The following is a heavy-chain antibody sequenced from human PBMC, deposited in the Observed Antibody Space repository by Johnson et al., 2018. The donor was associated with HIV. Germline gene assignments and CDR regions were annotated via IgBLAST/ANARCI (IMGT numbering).Heavy chain of an antibody. D-gene: IGHD2-21*01. CDR3: AKSIVVVIAGNNDDAFDI. V-gene: IGHV3-30*02. CDR2: IRYEGSNK. Sequence: QVQLVESGGGVVQPGGSLRLSCAASGFTFSSYGMHWVRQAPGKGLEWVAFIRYEGSNKYYADSVTGRFTLPRDNPKNTLYLQMNSLRAEDTAVYYCAKSIVVVIAGNNDDAFDIWGQGKMVTVSS. J-gene: IGHJ3*02. CDR1: GFTFSSYG.